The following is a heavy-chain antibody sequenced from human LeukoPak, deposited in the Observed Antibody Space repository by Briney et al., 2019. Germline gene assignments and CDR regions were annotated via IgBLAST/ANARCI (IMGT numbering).Heavy chain of an antibody. CDR3: ARSSAYYDYVWGSYRPRYYFDY. J-gene: IGHJ4*02. D-gene: IGHD3-16*01. CDR1: GGSISSYY. Sequence: SETLSLTCTVSGGSISSYYWSWIRQPPGKGLEWIGYIYYSESTNYNPSLKSRVTISVDTSKNQFPLKLSSVTAADTAVYYCARSSAYYDYVWGSYRPRYYFDYWGQGTLVTLSS. CDR2: IYYSEST. V-gene: IGHV4-59*01.